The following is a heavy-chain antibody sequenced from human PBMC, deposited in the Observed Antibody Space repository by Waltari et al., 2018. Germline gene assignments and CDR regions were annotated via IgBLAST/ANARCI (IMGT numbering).Heavy chain of an antibody. CDR3: ARDKGYYYGSGIDY. Sequence: QVQLQESGPGLVKPSETLSLTCTVSGVSITSYYWIWIRPPAGKGLQWIGRTYNRGSTNYNPSLKSRVTMSLDTSKNQFSLRLSSVTAADTAVYYCARDKGYYYGSGIDYWGQGTLVTVSS. CDR2: TYNRGST. J-gene: IGHJ4*02. V-gene: IGHV4-4*07. D-gene: IGHD3-10*01. CDR1: GVSITSYY.